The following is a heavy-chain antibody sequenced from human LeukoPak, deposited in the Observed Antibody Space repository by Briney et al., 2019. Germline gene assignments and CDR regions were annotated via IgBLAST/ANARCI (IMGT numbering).Heavy chain of an antibody. D-gene: IGHD6-19*01. J-gene: IGHJ4*02. CDR3: AAMALAAYYFDY. V-gene: IGHV3-53*01. CDR2: IYRGAST. Sequence: PGGSLRLSCAASGFTVSSKYMSWVRQAPGKGLEWVSVIYRGASTYYADSVKGRFTISRGNSENTVYLQMNSLRAEDTAVYYCAAMALAAYYFDYWGQGTLVTVSS. CDR1: GFTVSSKY.